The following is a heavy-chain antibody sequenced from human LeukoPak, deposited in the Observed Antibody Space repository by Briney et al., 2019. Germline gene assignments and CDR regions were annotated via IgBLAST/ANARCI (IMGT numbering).Heavy chain of an antibody. Sequence: GGSLRLSCAASGFTFSSYRMHWGRQEPGKGLGWVSGINSDGSSITYADSVKGRFTISRDNAKNTLYLQMNSLGVEDTAVYYCAREGRVSGYDFDSWGQGTLVTVSS. CDR2: INSDGSSI. D-gene: IGHD5-12*01. J-gene: IGHJ4*02. CDR3: AREGRVSGYDFDS. CDR1: GFTFSSYR. V-gene: IGHV3-74*03.